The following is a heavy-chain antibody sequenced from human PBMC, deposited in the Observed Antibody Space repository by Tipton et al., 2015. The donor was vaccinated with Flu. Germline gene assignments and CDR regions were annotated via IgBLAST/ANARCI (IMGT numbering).Heavy chain of an antibody. D-gene: IGHD3-3*01. V-gene: IGHV4-39*07. CDR3: ARDRDYYDFWSGYYREHWFDP. CDR1: GGSISSSSYY. J-gene: IGHJ5*01. CDR2: IYDSGST. Sequence: TLSLTCTVSGGSISSSSYYWGWIRQPPGKGLEWIGSIYDSGSTYYNPSLKSRVTISVDTSKNQFSLKLSSVTAADTAVYYCARDRDYYDFWSGYYREHWFDPWGQGTTVTVSS.